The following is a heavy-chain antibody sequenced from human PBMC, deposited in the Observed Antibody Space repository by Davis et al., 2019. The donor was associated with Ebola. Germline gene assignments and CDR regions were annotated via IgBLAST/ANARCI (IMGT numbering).Heavy chain of an antibody. Sequence: GESLKISCAASGFTFSSYAMSWVRQAPGKGLEWVSAISGSGGSTYYADSVKGRFTISRDNSKNTLYLQMNSLRAEDTAVYYCARDPAASGGYYYYYYMDVWGKGTTVTVSS. CDR3: ARDPAASGGYYYYYYMDV. J-gene: IGHJ6*03. D-gene: IGHD6-13*01. CDR2: ISGSGGST. CDR1: GFTFSSYA. V-gene: IGHV3-23*01.